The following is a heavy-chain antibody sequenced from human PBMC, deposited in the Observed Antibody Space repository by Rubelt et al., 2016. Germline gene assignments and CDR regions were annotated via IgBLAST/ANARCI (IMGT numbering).Heavy chain of an antibody. CDR1: GGTFSSYA. CDR3: ARDVGGNSVLDYFDY. CDR2: ISAYNGNT. D-gene: IGHD4-23*01. V-gene: IGHV1-18*01. J-gene: IGHJ4*02. Sequence: QVQLVQSGAEVKKPGSSVKVSCKASGGTFSSYAISWVRQAPGQGLEWMGWISAYNGNTNYAQKLPGRGTMTTDTSTRTAYMELRSLRSDDTAVYYCARDVGGNSVLDYFDYWGQGTLVTVSS.